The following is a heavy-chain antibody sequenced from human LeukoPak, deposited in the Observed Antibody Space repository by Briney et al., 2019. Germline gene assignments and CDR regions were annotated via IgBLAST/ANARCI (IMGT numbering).Heavy chain of an antibody. D-gene: IGHD3-16*01. J-gene: IGHJ4*02. CDR1: GFTFSRDW. CDR2: ISDDGSIT. Sequence: GGSLRLSCADSGFTFSRDWMHWVRQAPGKGPEWVSRISDDGSITTYADSVQGRFTISRDNAKSTVFLQMNSLRVEDTAVYLCARRFYEYNVYDRHFDSRGQGILVTVPS. CDR3: ARRFYEYNVYDRHFDS. V-gene: IGHV3-74*03.